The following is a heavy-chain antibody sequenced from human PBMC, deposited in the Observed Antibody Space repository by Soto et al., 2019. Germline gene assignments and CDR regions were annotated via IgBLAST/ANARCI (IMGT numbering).Heavy chain of an antibody. CDR2: IIPALGTT. V-gene: IGHV1-69*08. Sequence: QDQLVQSGAEVKKPGSSVRVSCKAFGGPFSSHTFSWVRQAPGQGLEWMGRIIPALGTTTYAQKFQGRVTITAVECVTTVYMELNSLRTEDTAVYYCARPDFGDYWYFDLWGRGTLVTVSS. D-gene: IGHD4-17*01. J-gene: IGHJ2*01. CDR3: ARPDFGDYWYFDL. CDR1: GGPFSSHT.